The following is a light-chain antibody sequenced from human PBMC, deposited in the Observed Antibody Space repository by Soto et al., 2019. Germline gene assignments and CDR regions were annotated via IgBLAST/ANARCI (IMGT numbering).Light chain of an antibody. CDR2: KVS. Sequence: DIQMTQSPSTLSASIGDRVTITCRASQSLRTWLAWFQQRPGEAPKGLIYKVSYLESGVPPRFTASGSETEFTLTINGLQPDDFATYYCLRYNTYPWTFGQGTKVEIK. CDR3: LRYNTYPWT. V-gene: IGKV1-5*03. J-gene: IGKJ1*01. CDR1: QSLRTW.